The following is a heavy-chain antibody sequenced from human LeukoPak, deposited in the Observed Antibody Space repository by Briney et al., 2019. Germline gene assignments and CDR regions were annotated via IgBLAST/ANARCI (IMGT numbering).Heavy chain of an antibody. CDR3: ARWGPGKVDDY. J-gene: IGHJ4*02. CDR1: GFTVSSNY. D-gene: IGHD4-23*01. CDR2: IYSGGST. V-gene: IGHV3-66*01. Sequence: PGGSLRLSCAASGFTVSSNYMSWVRQAPGKGLEWVSVIYSGGSTYYADSVKGRFTISRDNSKDTLYLQMDSLRAEDTAVYYCARWGPGKVDDYWGQGTLVTVSS.